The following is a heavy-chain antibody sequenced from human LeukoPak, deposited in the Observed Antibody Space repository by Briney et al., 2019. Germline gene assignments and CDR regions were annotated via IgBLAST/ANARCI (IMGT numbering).Heavy chain of an antibody. D-gene: IGHD4-23*01. V-gene: IGHV1-2*02. CDR1: GYTFTGYY. Sequence: ASVKVSCKASGYTFTGYYIHWVRQAPGQGLEWMGWINPNSGGTNYAQKFQGRVTMTRDTSISTVYMELSSLRSDDTAVYSCARDDASRGFAGNSPLDYWGQGTLITVSS. CDR3: ARDDASRGFAGNSPLDY. CDR2: INPNSGGT. J-gene: IGHJ4*02.